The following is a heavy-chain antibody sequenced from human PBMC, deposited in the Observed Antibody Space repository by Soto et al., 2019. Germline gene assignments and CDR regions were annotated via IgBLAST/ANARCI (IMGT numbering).Heavy chain of an antibody. V-gene: IGHV3-30-3*01. D-gene: IGHD2-21*01. CDR1: GFTFNRYA. CDR2: ISSDGSNK. CDR3: ARGLWTSGGPNWFDP. J-gene: IGHJ5*02. Sequence: VQLVESGGGVVQPGTSLRLSCAASGFTFNRYAMHWVRQAPGKGLEWLAVISSDGSNKYYADSVKGRFTVSRDNSNNTLYLQMNSLRAEDTAVYSCARGLWTSGGPNWFDPWGQGTLVIASP.